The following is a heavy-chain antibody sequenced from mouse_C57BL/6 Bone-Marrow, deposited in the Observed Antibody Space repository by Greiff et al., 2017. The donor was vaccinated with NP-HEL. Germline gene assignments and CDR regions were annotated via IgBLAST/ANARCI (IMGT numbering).Heavy chain of an antibody. CDR3: ERPDGSRYFDV. CDR2: IRNKANGYTT. D-gene: IGHD2-3*01. V-gene: IGHV7-3*01. Sequence: EVKVVDSGGGLVQPGGSLSLSCAASGFTFTDYYMSWVRQPPGKALEWLGFIRNKANGYTTEYSVSVKGRFTISRDKSQSILYLQMNALRAEGSATYYCERPDGSRYFDVWGTGTTVTVSS. J-gene: IGHJ1*03. CDR1: GFTFTDYY.